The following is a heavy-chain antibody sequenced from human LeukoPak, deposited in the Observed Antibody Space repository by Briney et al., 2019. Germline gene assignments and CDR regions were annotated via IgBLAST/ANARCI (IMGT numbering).Heavy chain of an antibody. J-gene: IGHJ4*02. CDR2: IKQDGSEK. D-gene: IGHD5-12*01. Sequence: GGSLRLSCAASGFTFSSYAMHWVRQAPGKGLEWVANIKQDGSEKYYVDSVKGRFTISRDNAKNSLYLQMNSLRAEDTAVYYCARESWLRSFDYWGQGTLVTVSS. CDR1: GFTFSSYA. V-gene: IGHV3-7*01. CDR3: ARESWLRSFDY.